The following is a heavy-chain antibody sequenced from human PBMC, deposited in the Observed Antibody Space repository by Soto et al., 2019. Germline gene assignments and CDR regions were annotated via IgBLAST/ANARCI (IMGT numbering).Heavy chain of an antibody. CDR2: ISAYNGNT. J-gene: IGHJ4*02. V-gene: IGHV1-18*01. D-gene: IGHD1-26*01. CDR1: GYTFTSYG. CDR3: ARSALGGSYPSDY. Sequence: QVQLVQSGAEVKKPGASVKVSCKASGYTFTSYGISWVRQAPGQGLEWMGWISAYNGNTNYAQKLQGRVTMTTDTSTSPAYMELSSVSFDETAVYYCARSALGGSYPSDYWGQGTLVTVSS.